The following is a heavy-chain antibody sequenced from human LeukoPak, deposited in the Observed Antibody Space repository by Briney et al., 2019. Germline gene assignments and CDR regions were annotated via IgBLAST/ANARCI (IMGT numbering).Heavy chain of an antibody. CDR2: INSDGSST. CDR1: GFTFSSYW. V-gene: IGHV3-74*01. Sequence: GGPLRLSCAASGFTFSSYWMHWVRQAPGKGLVWVSRINSDGSSTSYADSVKGRFTISRDNAKNTLYLQMNSLTAEDTAVYYCARVRGYYSAYYFDYWGQGTLVTVSS. CDR3: ARVRGYYSAYYFDY. J-gene: IGHJ4*02. D-gene: IGHD5-18*01.